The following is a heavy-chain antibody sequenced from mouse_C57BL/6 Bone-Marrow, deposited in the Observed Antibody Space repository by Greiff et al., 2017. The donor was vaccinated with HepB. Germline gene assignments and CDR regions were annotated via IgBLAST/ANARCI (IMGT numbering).Heavy chain of an antibody. J-gene: IGHJ3*01. V-gene: IGHV1-64*01. CDR3: ARYGNPGWFAY. D-gene: IGHD2-1*01. CDR2: IHPNSGST. CDR1: GYTFTSYW. Sequence: QVQLKQPGAELVKPGASVKLSCKASGYTFTSYWMHWVKQRPGQGLEWIGMIHPNSGSTNYNEKFKSKATLTVDKSSSTAYMQLSSLTSEDSAVYYCARYGNPGWFAYWGQGTLVTVSA.